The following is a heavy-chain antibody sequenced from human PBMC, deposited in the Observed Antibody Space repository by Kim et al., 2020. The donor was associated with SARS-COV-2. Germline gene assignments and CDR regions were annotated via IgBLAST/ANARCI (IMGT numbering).Heavy chain of an antibody. J-gene: IGHJ4*02. CDR3: ARVKLVGFGVVINDY. Sequence: DSVKGRFTISRDNAKNSLYLQMNSLRAEDTAVYYCARVKLVGFGVVINDYWGQGTLVTVSS. V-gene: IGHV3-7*03. D-gene: IGHD3-3*01.